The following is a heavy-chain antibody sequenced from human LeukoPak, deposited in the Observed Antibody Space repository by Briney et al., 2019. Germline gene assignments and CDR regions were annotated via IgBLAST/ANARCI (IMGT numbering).Heavy chain of an antibody. J-gene: IGHJ6*02. CDR2: INTNTGNP. CDR3: ARCSLPSIFWSGYYTNGMDV. D-gene: IGHD3-3*01. CDR1: GYTFTNYP. Sequence: GASVKVSCKASGYTFTNYPIIWLRQAPGQGFEWMGWINTNTGNPTYAQGFTGRFVFSLDTSVSTAYLQISSLKAEDTAVYYCARCSLPSIFWSGYYTNGMDVWGQGTTVTVSS. V-gene: IGHV7-4-1*02.